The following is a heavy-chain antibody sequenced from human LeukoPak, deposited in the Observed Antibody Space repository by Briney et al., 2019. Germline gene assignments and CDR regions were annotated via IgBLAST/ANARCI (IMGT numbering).Heavy chain of an antibody. Sequence: ASVKVSCKASGYSLTSYGISWVRQAPGQGLEWMGWISGYNYNTNYAQKFRGRVTMTTDTSTNTVDMELRSLRSDDTAVYYCARGKSVATAPRHPFDYWGQGTLVTVSS. CDR1: GYSLTSYG. CDR3: ARGKSVATAPRHPFDY. J-gene: IGHJ4*02. V-gene: IGHV1-18*01. D-gene: IGHD5-12*01. CDR2: ISGYNYNT.